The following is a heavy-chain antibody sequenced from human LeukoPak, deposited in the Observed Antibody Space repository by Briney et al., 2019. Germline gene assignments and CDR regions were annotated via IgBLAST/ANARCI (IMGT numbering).Heavy chain of an antibody. Sequence: GGSLRLSCAASGFTLSSYTMNWVRQAPGKGLEWVSSITSSSSYIYYADSVKGRFTISRDNAKNSLYLQMNSLRAEDTAVYYCARDREGWEFSPEQGNYYYYYYMDVWGKGTTVTVSS. D-gene: IGHD1-26*01. CDR1: GFTLSSYT. J-gene: IGHJ6*03. V-gene: IGHV3-21*01. CDR3: ARDREGWEFSPEQGNYYYYYYMDV. CDR2: ITSSSSYI.